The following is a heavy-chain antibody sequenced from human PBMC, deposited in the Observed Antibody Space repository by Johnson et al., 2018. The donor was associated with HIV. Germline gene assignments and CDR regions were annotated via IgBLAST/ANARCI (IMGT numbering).Heavy chain of an antibody. V-gene: IGHV3-7*02. CDR3: ARVEWELDAFDI. D-gene: IGHD1-26*01. J-gene: IGHJ3*02. CDR2: IKQDGSEK. CDR1: GFTFSDYY. Sequence: VQLVESGGGLVKPGGSLRLSCVGSGFTFSDYYMSWVRQAPGKGLEWVANIKQDGSEKYYVDSVTGRFTISRDNAKNTLYLQMNSLRAEDTAVYYCARVEWELDAFDIWGQGTMVTVSS.